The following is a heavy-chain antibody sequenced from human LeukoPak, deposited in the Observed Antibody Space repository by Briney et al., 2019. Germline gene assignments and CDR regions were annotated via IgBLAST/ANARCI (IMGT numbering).Heavy chain of an antibody. Sequence: SETLSLTRAAYGGSFRGYYWSWIGHPPEKGMVWSGEINHDGSSTYNPSLKSRVTISVHTSKSQFSLKLNFVTAADTAVYYCAGIWLGNNAFDIWGQGTMVSVSS. CDR2: INHDGSS. CDR1: GGSFRGYY. V-gene: IGHV4-34*01. D-gene: IGHD1-1*01. J-gene: IGHJ3*02. CDR3: AGIWLGNNAFDI.